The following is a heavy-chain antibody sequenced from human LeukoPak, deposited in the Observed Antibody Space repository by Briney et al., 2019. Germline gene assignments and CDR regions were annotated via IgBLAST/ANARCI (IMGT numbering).Heavy chain of an antibody. D-gene: IGHD1-26*01. CDR2: ISGSGGST. V-gene: IGHV3-23*01. J-gene: IGHJ4*02. CDR1: GFTVSSYA. CDR3: AKGGSGSCYYGGYFDY. Sequence: PGGSLRLPCAASGFTVSSYAMAWVRQAPGKGLEWVSAISGSGGSTYYADSVKGRFTISRDNSKNTLYLQMNSLRAEDTAVYYCAKGGSGSCYYGGYFDYWGQGTLVTVS.